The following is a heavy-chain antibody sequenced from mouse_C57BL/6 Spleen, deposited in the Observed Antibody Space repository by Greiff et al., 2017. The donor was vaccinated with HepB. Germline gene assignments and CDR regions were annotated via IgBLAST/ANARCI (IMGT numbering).Heavy chain of an antibody. Sequence: SGPELVKPGASVKISCKASGYAFSSSWMNWVKQRPGKGLEWIGRIYPGDGDTNYNGKFKGKATLTADKSSSTAYMQLSSLTSEDSAVYFCARTVLREGYFDYWGQGTTLTVSS. CDR1: GYAFSSSW. CDR2: IYPGDGDT. D-gene: IGHD1-1*01. CDR3: ARTVLREGYFDY. J-gene: IGHJ2*01. V-gene: IGHV1-82*01.